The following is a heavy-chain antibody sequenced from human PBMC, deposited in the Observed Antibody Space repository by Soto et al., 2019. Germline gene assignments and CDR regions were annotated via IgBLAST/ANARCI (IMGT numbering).Heavy chain of an antibody. D-gene: IGHD2-15*01. J-gene: IGHJ6*02. CDR2: IYDSGST. Sequence: QVQLQESGPGLVKPSETLSLTCTVSGASISSYYWNWIRQPPGKGLEWIGYIYDSGSTNYNPSLKSRVIISVDTSKNQFSLKLSSVTAADTAVYYCAKDRRVTYCSGGSCYGGYYGMDVWGQGTTVTVSS. CDR3: AKDRRVTYCSGGSCYGGYYGMDV. CDR1: GASISSYY. V-gene: IGHV4-59*01.